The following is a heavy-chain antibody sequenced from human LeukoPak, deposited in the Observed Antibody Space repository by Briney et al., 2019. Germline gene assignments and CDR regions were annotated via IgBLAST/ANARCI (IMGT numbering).Heavy chain of an antibody. D-gene: IGHD2-2*01. J-gene: IGHJ5*02. CDR1: GGSFSGYY. Sequence: SETLSLTCAVFGGSFSGYYWSWIRQPPGKGLEWIGEINHSGSTNYNPSLKSRVTISVDTSKNQFSLKLGSVTAADTAVYYCARLSLQLTGYCSSTSCLNWFDPWGQGTLVTVSS. V-gene: IGHV4-34*01. CDR3: ARLSLQLTGYCSSTSCLNWFDP. CDR2: INHSGST.